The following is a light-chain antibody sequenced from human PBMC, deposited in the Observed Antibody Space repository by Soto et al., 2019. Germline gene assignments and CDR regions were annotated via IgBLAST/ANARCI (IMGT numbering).Light chain of an antibody. CDR1: QSVSSN. CDR3: QQYNNCTRK. CDR2: GAS. Sequence: EIVMTQSPATLSVSPGERATLSCRASQSVSSNLAWYQQKPGQAPMLLIYGASTRATGIPARFSGSGSGTEFTLTISSLQSEDFAVYYCQQYNNCTRKFGKGTKMEI. J-gene: IGKJ1*01. V-gene: IGKV3-15*01.